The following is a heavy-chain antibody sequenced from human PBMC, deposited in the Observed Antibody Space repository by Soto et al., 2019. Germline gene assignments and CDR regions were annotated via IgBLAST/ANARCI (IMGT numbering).Heavy chain of an antibody. V-gene: IGHV1-69*13. CDR3: ARALREGSAPSD. J-gene: IGHJ4*02. CDR1: GGTFSSYT. Sequence: SVKVSCKASGGTFSSYTISWVRQAPGQGLEWMGGIIPIFGTANYAQKFQGRVTITADESTSTAYMELSSLRSEDTAVYYCARALREGSAPSDWGQGTLVTVSS. D-gene: IGHD2-15*01. CDR2: IIPIFGTA.